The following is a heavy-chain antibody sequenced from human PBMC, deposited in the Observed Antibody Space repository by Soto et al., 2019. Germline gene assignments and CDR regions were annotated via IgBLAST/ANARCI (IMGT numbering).Heavy chain of an antibody. D-gene: IGHD1-26*01. J-gene: IGHJ4*02. CDR1: GGSISSSSYY. V-gene: IGHV4-39*01. CDR3: ASPIVGATLSGPPGTKANPYYFDY. CDR2: IYYSGST. Sequence: SETLSLTCTVSGGSISSSSYYWGWIRQPPGKGLEWIGSIYYSGSTYYNPSLKSRVTISVDTSKNQFSLKLSSVTAADTAVYYCASPIVGATLSGPPGTKANPYYFDYWGQGTLVTVS.